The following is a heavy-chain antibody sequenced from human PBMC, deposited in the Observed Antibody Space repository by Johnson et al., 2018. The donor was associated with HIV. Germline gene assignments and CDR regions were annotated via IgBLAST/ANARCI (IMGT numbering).Heavy chain of an antibody. CDR2: ISSNGGST. CDR1: GFSFSSYG. D-gene: IGHD3-16*01. V-gene: IGHV3-64*01. CDR3: ARGGSDAFDI. Sequence: MQLVESGGVVVQPGGSLRLSCAASGFSFSSYGVHWVRQAPGKGLEYVSSISSNGGSTYYANSVKGRFTISRDNSKNTLYLQMGSLRAEDTAMYYCARGGSDAFDIWGQGTMVTVSS. J-gene: IGHJ3*02.